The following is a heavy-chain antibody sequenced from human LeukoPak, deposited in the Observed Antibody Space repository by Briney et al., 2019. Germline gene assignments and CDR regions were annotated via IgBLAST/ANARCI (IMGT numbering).Heavy chain of an antibody. CDR2: VNDGSGDT. V-gene: IGHV3-23*01. CDR1: GFIVSSYA. J-gene: IGHJ4*02. CDR3: AKVHRSYYGEYYFDY. D-gene: IGHD1-26*01. Sequence: GGSLRLSCAASGFIVSSYAMSWVRQAPGKGLEWVSAVNDGSGDTYYADSVKGRFTTSRDNSRNMLYLQLNSLRAEDTAVYYCAKVHRSYYGEYYFDYWGQGTLVTVSS.